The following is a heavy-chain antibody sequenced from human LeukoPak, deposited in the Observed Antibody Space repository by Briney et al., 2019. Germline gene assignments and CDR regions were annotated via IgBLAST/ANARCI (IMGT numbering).Heavy chain of an antibody. CDR2: IYYSGST. J-gene: IGHJ2*01. CDR1: GGSISSYY. CDR3: ARRRLTHWYFDL. V-gene: IGHV4-59*08. D-gene: IGHD6-19*01. Sequence: SETLSLTWTVSGGSISSYYWSWIRQPPGKGLEWIGYIYYSGSTNYNPSLKSRVTISVDTSKNQFSLKLSSVTAADTAVYYCARRRLTHWYFDLWGRGTLVTVSS.